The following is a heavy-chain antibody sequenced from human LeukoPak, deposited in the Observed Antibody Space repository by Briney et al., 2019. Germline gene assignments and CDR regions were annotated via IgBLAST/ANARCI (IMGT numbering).Heavy chain of an antibody. D-gene: IGHD3-9*01. CDR2: MNPNSGNT. CDR3: ARGQYYDILTGYYTAYYFDY. V-gene: IGHV1-8*01. Sequence: ASVTVSCKASGYTFTSYDINWVRQATGQGLEWMGWMNPNSGNTGYAQKFQGRVTMTRNTSISTAYMELSSLKSEDTAVYYCARGQYYDILTGYYTAYYFDYWGQGTLVTVSS. CDR1: GYTFTSYD. J-gene: IGHJ4*02.